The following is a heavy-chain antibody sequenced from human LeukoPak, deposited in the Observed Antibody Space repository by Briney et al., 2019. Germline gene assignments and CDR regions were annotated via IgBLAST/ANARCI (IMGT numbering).Heavy chain of an antibody. CDR1: GGSISSGGYS. CDR3: ARRSMVRGVIITLDY. J-gene: IGHJ4*02. Sequence: PSETLSLTCAVSGGSISSGGYSWSWIRQPPGKGLEWIGYIYYSGSTYYNPSLKSRVTISVDTSKNQFSLKLSSVTTADTAVYYCARRSMVRGVIITLDYWGQGTLVTVSS. D-gene: IGHD3-10*01. CDR2: IYYSGST. V-gene: IGHV4-30-4*07.